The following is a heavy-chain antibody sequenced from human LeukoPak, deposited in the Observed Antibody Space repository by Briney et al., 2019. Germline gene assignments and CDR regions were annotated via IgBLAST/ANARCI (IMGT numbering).Heavy chain of an antibody. CDR2: ISAYNGNT. CDR1: GYTFTSYG. Sequence: ASVKVSCKASGYTFTSYGISWVRQAPGQGLEWMGWISAYNGNTNYAQKLQGRVTMTTDTSTSKAYMELRSLRSDDTAVYYCARLGIAAWIPHYFDYWGQGTLVTVSS. D-gene: IGHD6-13*01. CDR3: ARLGIAAWIPHYFDY. V-gene: IGHV1-18*01. J-gene: IGHJ4*02.